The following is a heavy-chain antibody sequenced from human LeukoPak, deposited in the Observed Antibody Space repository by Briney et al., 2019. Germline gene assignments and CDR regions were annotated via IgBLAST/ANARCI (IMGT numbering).Heavy chain of an antibody. V-gene: IGHV4-59*08. CDR2: FYDSGTT. Sequence: SETLSLTCTVSGGSISSYYWSWIRQPPGKGLEWIGNFYDSGTTNYSPSLKSRVTISVDTSKNQISLKLSSVTAADTAVYYCASWSYSLDAFDIWGQGAMVTVSS. CDR3: ASWSYSLDAFDI. D-gene: IGHD2-21*01. CDR1: GGSISSYY. J-gene: IGHJ3*02.